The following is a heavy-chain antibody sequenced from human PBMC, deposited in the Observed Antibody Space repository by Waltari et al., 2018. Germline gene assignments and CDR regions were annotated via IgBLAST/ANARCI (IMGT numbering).Heavy chain of an antibody. V-gene: IGHV4-59*11. CDR2: IYYSGST. J-gene: IGHJ6*02. CDR3: ARGGSSSWFDDYYYYGMDV. CDR1: GGSISSHY. Sequence: QVQLQESGPGLVKPSETLSLTCTVSGGSISSHYWSWIRQPPGKGLEWIGYIYYSGSTHYNPSLKIRVTIAVDTSKNQFSLKLSSVTAAETAVYYCARGGSSSWFDDYYYYGMDVWGQGTTVTVSS. D-gene: IGHD6-13*01.